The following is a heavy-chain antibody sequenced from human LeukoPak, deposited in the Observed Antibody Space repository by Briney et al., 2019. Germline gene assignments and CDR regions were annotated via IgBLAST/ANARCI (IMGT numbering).Heavy chain of an antibody. CDR2: INHSGST. CDR3: ARGLRYSSGNWFDP. V-gene: IGHV4-34*01. Sequence: SETLSLTCAVYGGSFSGYYWSWIRQPPGKGLEWIGEINHSGSTNYNPSLKSRVTISVDTSKNQFSLKLSSVTAADTAVYYRARGLRYSSGNWFDPWGQGTLVTVSS. J-gene: IGHJ5*02. D-gene: IGHD6-19*01. CDR1: GGSFSGYY.